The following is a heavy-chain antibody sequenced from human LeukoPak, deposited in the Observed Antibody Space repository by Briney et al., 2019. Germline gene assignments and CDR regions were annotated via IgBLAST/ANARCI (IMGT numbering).Heavy chain of an antibody. CDR1: GGSFSGYY. CDR2: INHSGST. D-gene: IGHD2-15*01. CDR3: ARVALLLGYCSGGSCYDEFFLSDP. V-gene: IGHV4-34*01. J-gene: IGHJ5*02. Sequence: SETLSLTCAVYGGSFSGYYWSWIRQPPGKGLEWIGEINHSGSTNYNPSLKSRVTISVDTSKNQFSLKLSSVTAADTAVYYCARVALLLGYCSGGSCYDEFFLSDPWGQGTLVTVSS.